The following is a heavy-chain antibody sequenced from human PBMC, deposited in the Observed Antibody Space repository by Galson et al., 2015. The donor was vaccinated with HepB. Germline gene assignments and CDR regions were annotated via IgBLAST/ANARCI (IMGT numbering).Heavy chain of an antibody. V-gene: IGHV1-69*13. CDR2: IIPIFGTA. D-gene: IGHD3-22*01. J-gene: IGHJ6*02. CDR3: ARGGFYDSSGLRYYYGSDV. Sequence: SVKVSCKASGGTFNNYAFTWVRQAPGQGLEWMGGIIPIFGTANYAQKFQGRVTITADDSTSTAYMELSSLRSEDTALYYCARGGFYDSSGLRYYYGSDVWGQGTTVTVSS. CDR1: GGTFNNYA.